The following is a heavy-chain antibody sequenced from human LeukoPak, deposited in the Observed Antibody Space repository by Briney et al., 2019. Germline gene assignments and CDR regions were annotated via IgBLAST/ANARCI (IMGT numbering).Heavy chain of an antibody. Sequence: GRSLRLSCAASGFTFSNYEMNWVRQAPGKGLEWVSYISSSGSTMFYADSVKGRFTISRDNAKNSLFLQMNSLRAEDTAVYYCARDAGYSSGWYGYWGQGTLVTVSS. V-gene: IGHV3-48*03. CDR1: GFTFSNYE. CDR3: ARDAGYSSGWYGY. CDR2: ISSSGSTM. J-gene: IGHJ4*02. D-gene: IGHD6-19*01.